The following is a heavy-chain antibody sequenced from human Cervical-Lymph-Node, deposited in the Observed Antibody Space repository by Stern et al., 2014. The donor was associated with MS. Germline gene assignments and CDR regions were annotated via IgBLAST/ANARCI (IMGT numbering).Heavy chain of an antibody. CDR1: GFTFSSYS. D-gene: IGHD3-10*01. Sequence: MQLVQSGGGLVKPGGSLRLSCAASGFTFSSYSMNWVRQAPGRGLEWVSSISTGSSYIYYADSVKGRFTISRDNAKNSLYLQRNSLRAEDTAVYYCARDTITMVRGGYYFDYWGQGTLVTVSS. J-gene: IGHJ4*02. CDR2: ISTGSSYI. V-gene: IGHV3-21*01. CDR3: ARDTITMVRGGYYFDY.